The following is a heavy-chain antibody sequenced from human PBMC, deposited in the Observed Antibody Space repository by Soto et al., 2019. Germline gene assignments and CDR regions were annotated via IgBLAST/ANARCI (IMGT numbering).Heavy chain of an antibody. J-gene: IGHJ6*02. D-gene: IGHD6-13*01. CDR1: GGSISSYY. Sequence: SETLSLTCTVSGGSISSYYWSWIRQPPGKGLEWIGYIYYSGSTNYNPSLKSRVTISVDTSKNQFSLKLSSVTAADTAVYYCARVGSSSWSDLFAMEVWGQGITVTVSS. CDR2: IYYSGST. CDR3: ARVGSSSWSDLFAMEV. V-gene: IGHV4-59*01.